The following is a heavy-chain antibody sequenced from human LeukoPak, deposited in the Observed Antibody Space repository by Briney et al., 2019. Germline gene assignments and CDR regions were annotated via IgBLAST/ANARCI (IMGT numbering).Heavy chain of an antibody. CDR1: GFTFSSYG. D-gene: IGHD3-10*01. CDR3: AKDLPYYGSGSPSGLDY. Sequence: GGSLRLSCAASGFTFSSYGMHWVRQAPGKGLEWVAVIWYDGSNKYYADSVKGRFTISRDNSKNTLYLQMNSLRAEDTAVYYCAKDLPYYGSGSPSGLDYWGQGTLVTVSS. J-gene: IGHJ4*02. CDR2: IWYDGSNK. V-gene: IGHV3-30*02.